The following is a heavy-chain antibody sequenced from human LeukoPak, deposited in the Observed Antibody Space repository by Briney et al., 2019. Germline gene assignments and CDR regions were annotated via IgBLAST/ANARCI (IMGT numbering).Heavy chain of an antibody. V-gene: IGHV5-51*01. CDR3: ARSRDRNYDY. J-gene: IGHJ4*02. Sequence: GESLKISCKGSGYSFTSYWIGWVRQMPGKGLEWMGIIYPGDSDTRYSPSFQGQVTISADKSINTAYLQWNSLKASDTAIYYCARSRDRNYDYWGQGTLVTVSS. CDR2: IYPGDSDT. D-gene: IGHD1-14*01. CDR1: GYSFTSYW.